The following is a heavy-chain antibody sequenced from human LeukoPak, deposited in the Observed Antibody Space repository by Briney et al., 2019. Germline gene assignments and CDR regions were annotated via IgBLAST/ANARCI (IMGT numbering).Heavy chain of an antibody. V-gene: IGHV4-61*02. D-gene: IGHD4-17*01. Sequence: PSETLSLTCTVSGGSISSGSYYWSWVRQPAGKGLEWIGRIYTSGSTNYNPSLKSRVTISVDTSKNQFSLKLSSVTAADTAVYYCARDGTVTKYYYYYYMDVWGKGTTVTVSS. CDR1: GGSISSGSYY. J-gene: IGHJ6*03. CDR3: ARDGTVTKYYYYYYMDV. CDR2: IYTSGST.